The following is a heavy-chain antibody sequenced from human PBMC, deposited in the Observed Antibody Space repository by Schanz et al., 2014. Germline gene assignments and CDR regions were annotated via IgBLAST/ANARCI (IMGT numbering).Heavy chain of an antibody. D-gene: IGHD6-13*01. CDR2: ISGSGGRT. V-gene: IGHV3-23*04. CDR1: RFTFSNYA. CDR3: AKAVAAAEGYLPNWFDS. J-gene: IGHJ5*01. Sequence: EVQLVESGGGLVQPGGSLRLSCAASRFTFSNYAMSWVRQAPGKGLEWVSAISGSGGRTHYADSVKGRFTISRDNAKNTLYLQMDSLRPEDTAVYSCAKAVAAAEGYLPNWFDSWGQGTLVTVSS.